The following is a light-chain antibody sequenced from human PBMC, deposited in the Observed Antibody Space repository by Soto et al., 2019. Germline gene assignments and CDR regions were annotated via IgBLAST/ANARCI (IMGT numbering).Light chain of an antibody. CDR2: GAS. J-gene: IGKJ4*01. Sequence: EIVMTQSPATLSVSPRERATLSCRASQSISTNLAWYQQKPGQGPRLLIYGASTRATGIPARFSGSGSGTEFTLTISSLQSEDFAVYYCQQYNNSPRTFGGGTKVDFK. CDR3: QQYNNSPRT. CDR1: QSISTN. V-gene: IGKV3-15*01.